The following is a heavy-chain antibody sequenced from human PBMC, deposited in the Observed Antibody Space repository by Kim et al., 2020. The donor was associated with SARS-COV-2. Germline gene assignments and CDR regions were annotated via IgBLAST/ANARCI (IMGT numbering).Heavy chain of an antibody. V-gene: IGHV1-69*01. J-gene: IGHJ5*02. Sequence: QKFQGRVTITEDESTSTAYMELSSLRSEDTAVYYCAKYYGSGSYSNWFDPWGQGTLVTVSS. CDR3: AKYYGSGSYSNWFDP. D-gene: IGHD3-10*01.